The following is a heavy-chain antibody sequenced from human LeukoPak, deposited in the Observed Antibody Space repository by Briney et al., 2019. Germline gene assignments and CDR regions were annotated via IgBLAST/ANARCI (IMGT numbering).Heavy chain of an antibody. CDR1: GFTVSSNY. V-gene: IGHV4-59*02. Sequence: GSLRLSCAASGFTVSSNYMSWIRQPPGKGLEWIGYIYYSGSTNYNPSLKGRVTISVDTSKNQFSLKLSSVTAADTAVYYCARGSRDGYNEWCFDYWGQGTLVTVSS. CDR3: ARGSRDGYNEWCFDY. CDR2: IYYSGST. J-gene: IGHJ4*02. D-gene: IGHD5-24*01.